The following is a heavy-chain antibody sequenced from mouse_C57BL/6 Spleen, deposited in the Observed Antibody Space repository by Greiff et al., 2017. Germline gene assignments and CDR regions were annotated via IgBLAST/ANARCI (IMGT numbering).Heavy chain of an antibody. V-gene: IGHV5-9-1*02. CDR2: ISSGGDYI. J-gene: IGHJ4*01. CDR1: GFTFSSYA. Sequence: DVMLVESGEGLVKPGGSLKLSCAASGFTFSSYAMSWVRQTPEKRLEWVAYISSGGDYISYADTVKGRFTISRDNARNTLYLQMSSLKSEDTAMYYCTRKDYYAMDDWGKGTTVTVSS. CDR3: TRKDYYAMDD.